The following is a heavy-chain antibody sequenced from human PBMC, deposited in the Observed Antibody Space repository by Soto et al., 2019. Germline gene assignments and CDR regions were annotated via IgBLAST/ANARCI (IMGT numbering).Heavy chain of an antibody. CDR3: ARGRIAVAGTFDP. J-gene: IGHJ5*02. V-gene: IGHV1-3*01. Sequence: GASVKVSCKASGYTFTSYAMHWVRQAPGQRLEWMGWINAGNGNTKYSQKFQGRVTMTRNTSISTAYMELSSLRSEDTAVYYCARGRIAVAGTFDPWGQGTLVTVSS. CDR1: GYTFTSYA. CDR2: INAGNGNT. D-gene: IGHD6-19*01.